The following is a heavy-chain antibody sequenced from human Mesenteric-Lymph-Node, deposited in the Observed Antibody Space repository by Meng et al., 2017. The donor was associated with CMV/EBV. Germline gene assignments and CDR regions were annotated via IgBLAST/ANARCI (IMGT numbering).Heavy chain of an antibody. D-gene: IGHD6-13*01. J-gene: IGHJ4*02. CDR1: GGTFSSYA. Sequence: SVKVSCKASGGTFSSYAISWVRQAPGQGLEWMGGIIPILGIANYAQKFQGRVTITRNTSISTAYMELSSLRSEDTAVYYCARGGIAAAGYYFDYWGQGTLVTVSS. CDR3: ARGGIAAAGYYFDY. CDR2: IIPILGIA. V-gene: IGHV1-69*10.